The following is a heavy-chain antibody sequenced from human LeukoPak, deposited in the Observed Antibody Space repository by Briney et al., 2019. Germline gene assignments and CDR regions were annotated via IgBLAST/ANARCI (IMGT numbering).Heavy chain of an antibody. V-gene: IGHV1-69*13. Sequence: GASVKVSCKASGGTFSSYAISWVRQAPGQGLEWMGGIIPIFGTANYAQKFQGRVTITADESTSTAYMELSSLRSEDTAVYYCARWGGFLEWLLTQKPYYYGMDVWGQGTTVTVSS. CDR1: GGTFSSYA. J-gene: IGHJ6*02. D-gene: IGHD3-3*01. CDR2: IIPIFGTA. CDR3: ARWGGFLEWLLTQKPYYYGMDV.